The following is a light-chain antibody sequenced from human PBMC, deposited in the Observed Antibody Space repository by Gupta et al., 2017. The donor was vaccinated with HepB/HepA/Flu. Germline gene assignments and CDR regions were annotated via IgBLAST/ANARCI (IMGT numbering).Light chain of an antibody. V-gene: IGLV7-43*01. J-gene: IGLJ3*02. CDR2: STTNNHS. CDR3: LLYYGGSWV. Sequence: QTVVTPEPSLTVSPGGTVTVTCTSSAGAVTSGYYPNWFQQKPGQAPRALIYSTTNNHSNKHSWTPVRFSASLLGGKAALTLSGVQPEDEAEYYCLLYYGGSWVFGGGTKVTVL. CDR1: AGAVTSGYY.